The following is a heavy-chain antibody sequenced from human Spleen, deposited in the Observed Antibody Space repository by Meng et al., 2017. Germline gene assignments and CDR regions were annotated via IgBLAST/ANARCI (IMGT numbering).Heavy chain of an antibody. D-gene: IGHD3-10*01. V-gene: IGHV2-70*20. CDR2: IDWDDDK. J-gene: IGHJ4*02. Sequence: SGPTLVKPTQTLTLPCTFSGFSLSTSGMCVSWVRQPPGKALEWLALIDWDDDKYYSTSLKTRLTISKDTSKNQVVLTMTNMDPADTATYYCARSRMIRGVFLGADYWGQGTMVTVSS. CDR3: ARSRMIRGVFLGADY. CDR1: GFSLSTSGMC.